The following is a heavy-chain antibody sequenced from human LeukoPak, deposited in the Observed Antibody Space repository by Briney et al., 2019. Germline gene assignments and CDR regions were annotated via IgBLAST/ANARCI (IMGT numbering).Heavy chain of an antibody. D-gene: IGHD2-21*01. Sequence: SETLSLTCTVSGGSISGFQWSWIRQPPGKARGGIGYFYSSGNINYNPSLRSRVTMSLDTSKNQFSLKLTSVTAAGTAVYYCARHVMVAITRISVFDYWGRGTLVTVSS. CDR2: FYSSGNI. CDR1: GGSISGFQ. J-gene: IGHJ4*02. V-gene: IGHV4-59*08. CDR3: ARHVMVAITRISVFDY.